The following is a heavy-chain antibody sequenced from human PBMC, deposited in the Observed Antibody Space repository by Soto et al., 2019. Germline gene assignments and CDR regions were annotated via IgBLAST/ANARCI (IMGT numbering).Heavy chain of an antibody. CDR1: GFTFSHHG. Sequence: GGSLRLSCAASGFTFSHHGMHWVRQAPGKGLEWVAVISYDGGNKFYADSVKGRFTISRDNSKNTLYLQMNSLRAEDSAVYYCAKDIGQWYGSGKLDYWGQGTLVTVSS. CDR3: AKDIGQWYGSGKLDY. J-gene: IGHJ4*02. D-gene: IGHD2-15*01. V-gene: IGHV3-30*18. CDR2: ISYDGGNK.